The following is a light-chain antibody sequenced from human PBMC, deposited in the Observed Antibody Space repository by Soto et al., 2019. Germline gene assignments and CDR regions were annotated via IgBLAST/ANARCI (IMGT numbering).Light chain of an antibody. Sequence: QSALTQPRSVSGSPGRSVTISCTGTSSDVGGYNYVSWYQQHPDKAPKLMIYDVSKRPSGVPDRFSGSKSGNTASLTISGLQAEDEADYYCYSYAGNYRVFGGGTKLTVL. J-gene: IGLJ3*02. CDR1: SSDVGGYNY. CDR3: YSYAGNYRV. CDR2: DVS. V-gene: IGLV2-11*01.